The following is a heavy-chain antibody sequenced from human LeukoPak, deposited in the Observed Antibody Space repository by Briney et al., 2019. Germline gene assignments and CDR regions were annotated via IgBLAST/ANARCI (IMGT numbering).Heavy chain of an antibody. V-gene: IGHV3-74*01. J-gene: IGHJ4*02. Sequence: GGSLRLSCAASGFTFSSYWMHWVRQAPGKGLVWVSRINSDGSSTSYADSVKGRFTISRDNAKNTLYLQMNSLRAEDTAVYYCARDIGYYDSVPPFDYWGQGTLVTVSS. CDR1: GFTFSSYW. D-gene: IGHD3-22*01. CDR2: INSDGSST. CDR3: ARDIGYYDSVPPFDY.